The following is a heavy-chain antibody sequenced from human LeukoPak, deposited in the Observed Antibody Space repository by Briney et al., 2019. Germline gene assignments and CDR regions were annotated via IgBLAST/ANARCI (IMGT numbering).Heavy chain of an antibody. J-gene: IGHJ3*02. D-gene: IGHD5-18*01. CDR2: IYHTGST. CDR3: ARLRGYSYGRISAFDI. V-gene: IGHV4-59*12. CDR1: GDSISHYY. Sequence: PSETLSLTCTVSGDSISHYYWTWIRQPPGKRLEWIAYIYHTGSTNYNPSLKSRVTISVDTSKNQFSLKLSSVTAADTAVYYCARLRGYSYGRISAFDIWGQGTMVTVSS.